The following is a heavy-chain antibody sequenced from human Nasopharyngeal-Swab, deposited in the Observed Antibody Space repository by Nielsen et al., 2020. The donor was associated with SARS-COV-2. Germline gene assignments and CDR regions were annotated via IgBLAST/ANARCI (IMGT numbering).Heavy chain of an antibody. Sequence: GGSLRLSFAASGFTFSSYAMSWVRQAPGNGLEWVSAISGSGGSIYYADSVKGRFTTSRDNSKNTLYLQMNSLRAEDTAVYYWAKNNLAATVTTAGGYYYYGMDVWGQGTTVTVSS. CDR3: AKNNLAATVTTAGGYYYYGMDV. V-gene: IGHV3-23*01. CDR2: ISGSGGSI. CDR1: GFTFSSYA. D-gene: IGHD4-17*01. J-gene: IGHJ6*02.